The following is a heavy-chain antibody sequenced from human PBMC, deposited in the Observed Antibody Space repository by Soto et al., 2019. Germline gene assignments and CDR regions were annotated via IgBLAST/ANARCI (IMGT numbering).Heavy chain of an antibody. CDR1: GHPLTSHY. CDR2: INPSGGIT. CDR3: ARGISTTRYYYYYGMDV. Sequence: ASVKVSCKATGHPLTSHYLHWVRQAPGQGPEWMGIINPSGGITNDAQKFQGRVTMTSDTSTSTVYMELSRRRSEDTAVYYCARGISTTRYYYYYGMDVWGQGTTVTVSS. V-gene: IGHV1-46*01. J-gene: IGHJ6*02. D-gene: IGHD2-2*01.